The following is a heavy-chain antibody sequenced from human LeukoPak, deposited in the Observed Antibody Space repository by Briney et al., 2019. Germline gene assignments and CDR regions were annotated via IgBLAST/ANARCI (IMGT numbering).Heavy chain of an antibody. J-gene: IGHJ6*02. CDR2: ISYDGSNK. Sequence: SGGSLRLSCAASGFTFSSYGMHWVRQAPGKGLEWVAVISYDGSNKYYADSVKGRFTISRDNSKNTLYLQMNSLRAEDTAVYYCARVRSAHYYGMDVWGQGTTVTVSS. CDR1: GFTFSSYG. CDR3: ARVRSAHYYGMDV. V-gene: IGHV3-30*03.